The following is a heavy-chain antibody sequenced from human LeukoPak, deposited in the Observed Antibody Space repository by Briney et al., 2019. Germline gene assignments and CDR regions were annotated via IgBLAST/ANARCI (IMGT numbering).Heavy chain of an antibody. D-gene: IGHD3-10*01. Sequence: GGSLRLSCAVSGFTFSSYSMNWVRQAPGKGLEWVSYISSSSSTIYYADSVKGRFTISRDNAKNSLYLQMNSLRDEDTAVYYCARPLAGSYFGVFDYWGQGTLVTVSS. CDR2: ISSSSSTI. CDR1: GFTFSSYS. V-gene: IGHV3-48*02. J-gene: IGHJ4*02. CDR3: ARPLAGSYFGVFDY.